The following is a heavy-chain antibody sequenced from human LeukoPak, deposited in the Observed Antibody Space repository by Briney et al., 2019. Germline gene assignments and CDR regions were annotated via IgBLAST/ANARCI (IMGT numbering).Heavy chain of an antibody. Sequence: SETLSLTCTVSGGSINNYYWSWIRQPPVKGLEWIGYIYYSGATNYNPSFRSRVTMSVDTSNNQFSLNLSSVTAADTAMYYCARHGSYTSRLYYFDYWGQGTLVTVSS. V-gene: IGHV4-59*08. D-gene: IGHD2-15*01. CDR2: IYYSGAT. CDR1: GGSINNYY. J-gene: IGHJ4*02. CDR3: ARHGSYTSRLYYFDY.